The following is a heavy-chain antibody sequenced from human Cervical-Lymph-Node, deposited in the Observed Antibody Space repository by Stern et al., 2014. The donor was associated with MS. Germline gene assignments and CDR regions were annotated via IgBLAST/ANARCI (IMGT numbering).Heavy chain of an antibody. D-gene: IGHD2-2*01. V-gene: IGHV3-11*01. CDR1: GFTFSDYY. J-gene: IGHJ6*02. CDR2: ISYSGSDI. CDR3: AAGYCRSTSCHYGMDV. Sequence: QVQLVQSGGGLVKPGGSLRLSCAASGFTFSDYYITWIRQAPGKGLAWVSYISYSGSDIYYADSVKGRLPISRDNAKKSLYLQMNSLRAEDTAVYYCAAGYCRSTSCHYGMDVWGQGTTVTVSS.